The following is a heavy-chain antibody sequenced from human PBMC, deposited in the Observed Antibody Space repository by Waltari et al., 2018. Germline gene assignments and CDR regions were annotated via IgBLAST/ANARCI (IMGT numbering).Heavy chain of an antibody. V-gene: IGHV4-59*11. J-gene: IGHJ6*02. CDR3: ARDNPPEYSSSSYPYGMDV. CDR1: GGSISSHY. CDR2: IYYSGST. Sequence: QVQLQESGPGLVKPSETLSLTCTVSGGSISSHYWSWIRQPPGKGLEWIGYIYYSGSTNYNPSLKSRVTISVDTSKNQFSLKLSSVTAADTAVYYCARDNPPEYSSSSYPYGMDVWGQGTTVTVSS. D-gene: IGHD6-6*01.